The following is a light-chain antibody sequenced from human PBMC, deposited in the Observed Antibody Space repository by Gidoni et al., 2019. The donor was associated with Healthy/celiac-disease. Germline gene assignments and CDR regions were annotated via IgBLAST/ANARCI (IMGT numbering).Light chain of an antibody. J-gene: IGKJ4*01. V-gene: IGKV3-15*01. CDR1: QSVSSN. CDR2: GAA. Sequence: EIVMTQSTATLSVSPGERATLSCRASQSVSSNLAWYQQKPGQAPRLIIYGAATRATGIPAMFRGSGSGTEFTLNISSLQSEDFAVYYCQQYNNWPLTFGGGTKVEIK. CDR3: QQYNNWPLT.